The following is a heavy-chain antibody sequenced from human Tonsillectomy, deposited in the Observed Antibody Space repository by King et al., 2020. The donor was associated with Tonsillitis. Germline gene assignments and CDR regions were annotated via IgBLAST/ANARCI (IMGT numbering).Heavy chain of an antibody. CDR2: ISGGGGST. CDR3: AKDSPAIFARSFDY. Sequence: VQLVESGGGLVQPGGSPRLSCAASGFTFSIYAMSWVRQAPGKGLEWVSAISGGGGSTYYADSVKGRFTISRDNSKNTLYVQMNSLRAEDTAVYYCAKDSPAIFARSFDYWGQGTLVTVSS. J-gene: IGHJ4*02. V-gene: IGHV3-23*04. D-gene: IGHD2-2*01. CDR1: GFTFSIYA.